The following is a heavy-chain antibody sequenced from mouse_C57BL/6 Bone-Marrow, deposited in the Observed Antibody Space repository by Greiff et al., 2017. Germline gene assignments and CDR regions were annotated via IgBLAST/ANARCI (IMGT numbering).Heavy chain of an antibody. CDR1: GFTFSSYA. D-gene: IGHD2-14*01. V-gene: IGHV5-9-1*02. CDR3: TSPYVNYAMDY. J-gene: IGHJ4*01. CDR2: ISSGGDYI. Sequence: EVKVEESGEGLVKPGGSLKLSCAASGFTFSSYAMSWVRQTPEKRLEWVAYISSGGDYIYYADTVKGRFTISRDNARNTLYLQMSSLKSEDTAMYYCTSPYVNYAMDYWGQGTSLTVSS.